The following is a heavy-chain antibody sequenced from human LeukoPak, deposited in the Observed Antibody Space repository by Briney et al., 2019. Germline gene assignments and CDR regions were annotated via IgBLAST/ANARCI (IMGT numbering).Heavy chain of an antibody. CDR2: IRSKAQKYAT. Sequence: GGSLRLSCAASGVTLNIHWVRQASGKGLEWVGRIRSKAQKYATAYGASVSGRFSISRDDSKNTAYLQLNSLRAEDTAVYFCAKDPWSGGSFGNYWGQGTLVTVSS. D-gene: IGHD2-15*01. J-gene: IGHJ4*02. CDR3: AKDPWSGGSFGNY. V-gene: IGHV3-73*01. CDR1: GVTLN.